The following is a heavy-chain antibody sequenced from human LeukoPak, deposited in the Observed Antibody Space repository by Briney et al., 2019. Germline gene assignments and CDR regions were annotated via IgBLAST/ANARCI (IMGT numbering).Heavy chain of an antibody. CDR3: AKEGNWNYAQPFDY. CDR1: GFTFSSYA. CDR2: ISGSGGST. D-gene: IGHD1-7*01. J-gene: IGHJ4*02. Sequence: PGGSLRLSCAASGFTFSSYAMSWVRQAPGKGVEGVSAISGSGGSTYYADSVKGRFTISRDNSKNPLYLQMNSLRAEDTAVYYCAKEGNWNYAQPFDYWGQGTLVTVSS. V-gene: IGHV3-23*01.